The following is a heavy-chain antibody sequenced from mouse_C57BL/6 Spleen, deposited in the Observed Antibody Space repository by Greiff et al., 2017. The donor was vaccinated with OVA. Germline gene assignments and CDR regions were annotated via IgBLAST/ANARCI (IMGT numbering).Heavy chain of an antibody. V-gene: IGHV14-2*01. J-gene: IGHJ2*01. CDR3: ARGGITTVVATDY. CDR2: IDPEDGET. CDR1: GFNIKDYY. Sequence: VQLQQSGAELVKPGASVKLSCTASGFNIKDYYMHWVKQRTEQGLEWIGRIDPEDGETKYAPKFKGKATITADTSSNTAYLQLSSLTSEDTAVYYYARGGITTVVATDYWGQGTTLTVSS. D-gene: IGHD1-1*01.